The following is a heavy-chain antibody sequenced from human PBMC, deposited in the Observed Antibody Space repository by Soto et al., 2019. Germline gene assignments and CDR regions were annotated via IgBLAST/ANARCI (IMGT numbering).Heavy chain of an antibody. CDR3: AGEVAVVVGGNWFDP. D-gene: IGHD6-19*01. CDR2: ISAYNGNT. J-gene: IGHJ5*02. Sequence: QVQLVQSGAEVKKPGASVKVSCKASGYTFTSYGISWVRQAPGQGLEWMGWISAYNGNTNYAQKLQGRVTMTTDTSXXTAYMELRSLRSDDTAVYYCAGEVAVVVGGNWFDPWGQGTLVTVSS. V-gene: IGHV1-18*01. CDR1: GYTFTSYG.